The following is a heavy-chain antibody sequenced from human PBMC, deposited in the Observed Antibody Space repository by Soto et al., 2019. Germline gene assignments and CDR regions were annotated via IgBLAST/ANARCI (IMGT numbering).Heavy chain of an antibody. V-gene: IGHV3-30*03. J-gene: IGHJ4*02. CDR1: GFVFGGFG. CDR2: ASYDGTYK. CDR3: ARGGDVLDY. Sequence: QVELVESGGGVVRPGKSLTVSCTGSGFVFGGFGMHWVRQTPGKGLEWLGMASYDGTYKYFADSVKGRLTISRDNGMNTVYLQMDNLRLEDTALYYCARGGDVLDYWGRGTLVTVSS. D-gene: IGHD3-16*01.